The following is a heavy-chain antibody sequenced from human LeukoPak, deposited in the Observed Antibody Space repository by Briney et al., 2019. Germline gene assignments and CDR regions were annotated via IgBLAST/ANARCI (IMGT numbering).Heavy chain of an antibody. V-gene: IGHV3-23*01. J-gene: IGHJ5*02. CDR1: GFTFSSYA. Sequence: TGGSLRLSCAASGFTFSSYAMSWVRQAPGKGLEWVSAISGSGGSTYYADSVKGRFTISRDNSKNTLYLQMNSLRAEDTAVYYCAKSPMVDYYDSSGSSNWFDPWGQGTLVTVSS. CDR2: ISGSGGST. CDR3: AKSPMVDYYDSSGSSNWFDP. D-gene: IGHD3-22*01.